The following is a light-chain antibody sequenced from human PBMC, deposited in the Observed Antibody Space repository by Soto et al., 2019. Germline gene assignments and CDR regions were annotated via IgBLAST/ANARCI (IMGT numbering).Light chain of an antibody. J-gene: IGKJ1*01. V-gene: IGKV3-20*01. Sequence: EIVLTQSPATLSVSPGERATLFCRASQGISSLLAWYQQKPGQPPRLLISGASSRATGIPDRFSGTGSGTDFTLTISRLAPEDFAVYYCQQYGSSPRTFGQGTKVDIK. CDR2: GAS. CDR1: QGISSL. CDR3: QQYGSSPRT.